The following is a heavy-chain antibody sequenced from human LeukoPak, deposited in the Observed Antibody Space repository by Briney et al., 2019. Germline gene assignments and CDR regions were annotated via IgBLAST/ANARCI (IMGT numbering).Heavy chain of an antibody. D-gene: IGHD3-22*01. Sequence: SVKVSCKASGGTFSSYAISWVRQAPGQGLEWMGGIIPIFGTANYAQKFQGRVTITADESTSTAYMELSSLRSEDTAVYYCATFSGYFDSKNWFDPWGQGTLVTVSS. CDR2: IIPIFGTA. V-gene: IGHV1-69*13. CDR1: GGTFSSYA. CDR3: ATFSGYFDSKNWFDP. J-gene: IGHJ5*02.